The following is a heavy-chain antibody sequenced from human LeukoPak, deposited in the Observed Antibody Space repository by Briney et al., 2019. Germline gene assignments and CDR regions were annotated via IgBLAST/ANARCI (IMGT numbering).Heavy chain of an antibody. V-gene: IGHV3-7*01. CDR2: MKQDGSDQ. D-gene: IGHD3-16*01. CDR3: ARLGGIPDY. Sequence: GGSLRLSCAASGFSFSSFWMSWVRQTPGKGLGWVANMKQDGSDQYYVDSVKGRFTISRDNAKNSLYLQMNSLRAEDTAVYYCARLGGIPDYWGQGTLVTVSS. J-gene: IGHJ4*02. CDR1: GFSFSSFW.